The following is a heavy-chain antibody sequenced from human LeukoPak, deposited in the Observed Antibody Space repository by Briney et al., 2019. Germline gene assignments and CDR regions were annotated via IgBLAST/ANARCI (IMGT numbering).Heavy chain of an antibody. CDR3: ARVAATTGTTTPYGGVSYYGMDV. CDR1: GYTFTVNF. J-gene: IGHJ6*02. D-gene: IGHD1-1*01. V-gene: IGHV1-2*02. CDR2: INPYSGNT. Sequence: GASVKLSCKASGYTFTVNFIHWVRQAPGLGLEWLGSINPYSGNTKFAQKFQGRVTMTRDTSISTDYLDLSWLRSDDTAVYFCARVAATTGTTTPYGGVSYYGMDVWGQGTTVTVSS.